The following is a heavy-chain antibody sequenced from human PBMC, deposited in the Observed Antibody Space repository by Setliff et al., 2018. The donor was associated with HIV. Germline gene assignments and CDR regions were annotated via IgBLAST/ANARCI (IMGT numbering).Heavy chain of an antibody. Sequence: PSETLSLTCIVSRGSISSTSHYWGWVRQSPGRRLEWIGSIYYSGRTYYNPSLKSRVTLSVGTSKRQFFLNLSSATTADTAMYYCVRPSFGIGGGSMFDSWGQGSVVTVSS. V-gene: IGHV4-39*01. CDR1: RGSISSTSHY. J-gene: IGHJ4*02. CDR3: VRPSFGIGGGSMFDS. CDR2: IYYSGRT. D-gene: IGHD3-3*01.